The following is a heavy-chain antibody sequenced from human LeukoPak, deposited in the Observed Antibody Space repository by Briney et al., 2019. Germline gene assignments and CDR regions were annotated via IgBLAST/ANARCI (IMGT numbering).Heavy chain of an antibody. D-gene: IGHD2-15*01. CDR1: GFTFNNYA. CDR2: ISHSGGGT. Sequence: PGGSLRLSCAGSGFTFNNYAMTWVRQAPGKGLEWVTTISHSGGGTYYADSLEGRFAISRDNSKNTLFLQMNSLRAEDTAVYYCAKADRVASAATLDYWGQGTLVTVSS. V-gene: IGHV3-23*01. CDR3: AKADRVASAATLDY. J-gene: IGHJ4*02.